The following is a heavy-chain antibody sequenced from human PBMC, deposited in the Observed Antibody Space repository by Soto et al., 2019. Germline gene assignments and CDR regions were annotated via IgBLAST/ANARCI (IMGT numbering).Heavy chain of an antibody. CDR1: GFTFSDYY. D-gene: IGHD6-13*01. J-gene: IGHJ3*02. CDR2: ISSSGSTI. Sequence: SLRLSCAASGFTFSDYYMSWIRQAPGQGLEWASDISSSGSTIYYADSQKGRFTISRDNAKNSLYLQMNSLRAEDTAVYYCASRAAVGSENDAFDIWGQGTMVTVS. V-gene: IGHV3-11*01. CDR3: ASRAAVGSENDAFDI.